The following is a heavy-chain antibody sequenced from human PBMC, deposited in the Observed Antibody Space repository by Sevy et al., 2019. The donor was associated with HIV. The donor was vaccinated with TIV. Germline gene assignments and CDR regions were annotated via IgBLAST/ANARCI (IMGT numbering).Heavy chain of an antibody. CDR3: AKGMIAARPNTFDY. V-gene: IGHV3-23*01. CDR2: ISGSGGST. J-gene: IGHJ4*02. CDR1: GFTFSSYA. D-gene: IGHD6-6*01. Sequence: GGSLRLTCAASGFTFSSYAMSWARQAPGKGLEWVSAISGSGGSTYYADSVKGRFTISGDNSKNTLYLQMNSLRAEDTAVYYCAKGMIAARPNTFDYWDQGTLVTVSS.